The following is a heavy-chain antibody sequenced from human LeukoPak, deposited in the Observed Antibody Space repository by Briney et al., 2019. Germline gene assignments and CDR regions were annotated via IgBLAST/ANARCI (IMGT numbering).Heavy chain of an antibody. J-gene: IGHJ4*02. CDR1: GFTFSSYA. CDR3: ARVSELLPFDY. D-gene: IGHD1-26*01. Sequence: PGGSLRLSCAASGFTFSSYAMHWVRQAPGKGLEWVAVISYDGSNKYYADSVKGRFTISRDNSKNTLYLQMNSLRVEDTAVYYCARVSELLPFDYWGQGTLVTVSS. CDR2: ISYDGSNK. V-gene: IGHV3-30-3*01.